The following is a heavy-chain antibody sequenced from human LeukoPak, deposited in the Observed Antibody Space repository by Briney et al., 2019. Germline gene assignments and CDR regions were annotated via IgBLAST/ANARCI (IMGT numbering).Heavy chain of an antibody. CDR2: INPSGGST. Sequence: ASVKVSXKAYGYTFTTYYIHWMRQAPGQGLEWMGIINPSGGSTTYAQKFQGRVTMTRDTSTSAVYMELSSLRSEDTAVYYCAREGHSRVPAAAAEYWGQGTLVTVSS. CDR1: GYTFTTYY. J-gene: IGHJ4*02. V-gene: IGHV1-46*01. D-gene: IGHD2-2*01. CDR3: AREGHSRVPAAAAEY.